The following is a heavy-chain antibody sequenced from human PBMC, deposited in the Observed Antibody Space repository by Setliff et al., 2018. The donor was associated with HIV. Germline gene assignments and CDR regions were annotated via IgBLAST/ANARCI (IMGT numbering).Heavy chain of an antibody. J-gene: IGHJ6*03. D-gene: IGHD6-13*01. V-gene: IGHV4-38-2*01. CDR2: FYHSGRT. Sequence: PSETLSLTCAVSGYSISSGYYWGWIRQPPGKGLEWIGSFYHSGRTYYNPSLKSRVTISMDTSKNQFSLKLNSVTAADTAVYYCASEGYSNSWYNYFYYYMGVWGKGTTVTVSS. CDR3: ASEGYSNSWYNYFYYYMGV. CDR1: GYSISSGYY.